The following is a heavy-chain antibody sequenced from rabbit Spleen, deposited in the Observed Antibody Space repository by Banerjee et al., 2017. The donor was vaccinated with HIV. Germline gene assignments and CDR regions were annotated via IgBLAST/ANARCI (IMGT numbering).Heavy chain of an antibody. CDR2: IDSGSSGFT. CDR1: GVSFSSNYY. Sequence: QSLEESGGDLVKPEGSLTLTCTASGVSFSSNYYICWVRQAPGKGLEWIACIDSGSSGFTYFASWASGRFTISKTSSTTVTLQMTSLTAADTATYFCARDLYGGSSYPEWLELWGQGTLVTVS. V-gene: IGHV1S40*01. D-gene: IGHD8-1*01. J-gene: IGHJ5*01. CDR3: ARDLYGGSSYPEWLEL.